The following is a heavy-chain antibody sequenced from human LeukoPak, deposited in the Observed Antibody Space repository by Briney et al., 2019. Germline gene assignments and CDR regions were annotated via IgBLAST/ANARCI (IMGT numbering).Heavy chain of an antibody. D-gene: IGHD6-13*01. CDR1: GGSISSYY. CDR2: INHSGST. Sequence: PSETLSLTCTVSGGSISSYYWSWIRQPAGKGLEWIGEINHSGSTNYNPSLKSRVTISVDTSKNQFSLKLSSVTTADTAVYYCTRGHRIAAAGTRGIAFRYYGMDVWGQGTTVTVSS. J-gene: IGHJ6*02. V-gene: IGHV4-34*01. CDR3: TRGHRIAAAGTRGIAFRYYGMDV.